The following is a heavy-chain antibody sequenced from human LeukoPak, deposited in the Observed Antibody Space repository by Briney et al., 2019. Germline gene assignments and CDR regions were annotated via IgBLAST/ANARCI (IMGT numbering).Heavy chain of an antibody. Sequence: GGSLRLSCAASGFTFSSYSMNWVRQAPGKGLEWVSSISSSSSYIYYADSVKGRFTISRDNAKNSLYLQMNSLRAEDTAVYYCARTDWQQLAGSYYYYGMDVWGQGTTVTVSS. D-gene: IGHD6-13*01. J-gene: IGHJ6*02. CDR2: ISSSSSYI. CDR1: GFTFSSYS. CDR3: ARTDWQQLAGSYYYYGMDV. V-gene: IGHV3-21*01.